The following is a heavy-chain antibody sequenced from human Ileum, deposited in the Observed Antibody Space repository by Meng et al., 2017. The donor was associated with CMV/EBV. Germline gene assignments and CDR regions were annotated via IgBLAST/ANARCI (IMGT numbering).Heavy chain of an antibody. CDR1: DYTLTSYF. V-gene: IGHV1-18*01. Sequence: ASVKVSCKASDYTLTSYFVSWVRQAPGQGLEWMGWISPYNGNTNYAPSFHARVTMTTDTSTFTAYMELKSLTSDDTAVYYCARNDYSHGMDVWGQGTTVTVSS. J-gene: IGHJ6*02. CDR2: ISPYNGNT. D-gene: IGHD4-11*01. CDR3: ARNDYSHGMDV.